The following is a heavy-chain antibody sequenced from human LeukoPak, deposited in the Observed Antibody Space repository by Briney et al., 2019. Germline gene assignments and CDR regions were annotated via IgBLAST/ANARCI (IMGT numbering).Heavy chain of an antibody. CDR1: GASISSHY. CDR2: FSYSGST. Sequence: PSETLSLTCTVSGASISSHYWSWIRQPPGKGLEWIGDFSYSGSTNYNPSLKSRVTISADTSKNQFSLKLSSVTAADTAVYYCARAGGVHGTPMDLDYWGQGILITVSS. J-gene: IGHJ4*02. V-gene: IGHV4-59*11. CDR3: ARAGGVHGTPMDLDY. D-gene: IGHD5-18*01.